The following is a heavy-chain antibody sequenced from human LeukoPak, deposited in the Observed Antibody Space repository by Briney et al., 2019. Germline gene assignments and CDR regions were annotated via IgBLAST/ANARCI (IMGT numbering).Heavy chain of an antibody. Sequence: GGSLRLSCAASGFTFSSYWMSWVRQAPGKGLEWVANIKQDGSEKYYVDSMKGRFTISRDNAKNSLYLQMNSLRAEDTAVYYCARADLLWFGDFDYWGQGTLVTVSS. CDR2: IKQDGSEK. J-gene: IGHJ4*02. CDR1: GFTFSSYW. CDR3: ARADLLWFGDFDY. V-gene: IGHV3-7*01. D-gene: IGHD3-10*01.